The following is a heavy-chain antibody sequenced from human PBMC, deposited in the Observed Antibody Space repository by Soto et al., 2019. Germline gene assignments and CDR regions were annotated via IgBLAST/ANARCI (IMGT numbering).Heavy chain of an antibody. V-gene: IGHV3-21*01. CDR3: ERAELRYFYWLSLYYYGLDV. CDR1: GFTFSSYS. J-gene: IGHJ6*02. CDR2: ISSSSSYI. Sequence: PGGSLSLSCAASGFTFSSYSMNWVRQAPGKGLEWGSSISSSSSYIYYADSVKGRFTISRDNAKNSLYLQMNSLRAEDTAVYYFERAELRYFYWLSLYYYGLDVWGQGTMVTVSS. D-gene: IGHD3-9*01.